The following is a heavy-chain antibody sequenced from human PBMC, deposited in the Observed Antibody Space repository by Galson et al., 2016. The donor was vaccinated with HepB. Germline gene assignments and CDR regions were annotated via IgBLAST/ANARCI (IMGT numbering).Heavy chain of an antibody. V-gene: IGHV3-33*01. J-gene: IGHJ4*02. CDR1: EFTFSTYG. D-gene: IGHD6-13*01. CDR2: IWHDGSNK. CDR3: AREMHVAAAAAFDF. Sequence: SLRLSCAASEFTFSTYGMHWVRQAPGKGLEWVALIWHDGSNKYYADSVKGRFTISRDNPKNTLYLQMNSLKVEDTAVYYCAREMHVAAAAAFDFWDQGTLVTVSS.